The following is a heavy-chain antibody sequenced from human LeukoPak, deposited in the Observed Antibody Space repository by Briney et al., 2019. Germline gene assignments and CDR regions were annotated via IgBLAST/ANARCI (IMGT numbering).Heavy chain of an antibody. Sequence: PSETLSLTCTVSGGSISSSSSSYSWGWIRQPPGKGLEWIGNIYYSGTTYYNPSLKSRVTMSVDTSNNQFSLQLSSVTAADTALYYCARDYGGWYYFDYWGQGTLVTVSS. J-gene: IGHJ4*02. V-gene: IGHV4-39*07. CDR2: IYYSGTT. CDR1: GGSISSSSSSYS. CDR3: ARDYGGWYYFDY. D-gene: IGHD6-19*01.